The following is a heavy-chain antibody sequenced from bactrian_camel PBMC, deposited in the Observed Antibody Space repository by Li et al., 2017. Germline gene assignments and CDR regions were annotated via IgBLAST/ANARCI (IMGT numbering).Heavy chain of an antibody. Sequence: VESGGGSVQAGGSLTLSCAASPYTIRTYAMAWFRQAPGKEREGIATIDGNAVTTYKDSVKGQFTISKDSGKNSLYLQMNSLKPEYTAMYYCAAKRACDEGYDYWGQGTQVTVS. CDR3: AAKRACDEGYDY. CDR2: IDGNAVT. J-gene: IGHJ4*01. V-gene: IGHV3S26*01. CDR1: PYTIRTYA.